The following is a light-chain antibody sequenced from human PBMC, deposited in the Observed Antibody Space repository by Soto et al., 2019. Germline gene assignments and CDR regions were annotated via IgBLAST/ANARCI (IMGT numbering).Light chain of an antibody. V-gene: IGKV3-11*01. CDR3: QQGSLGPYT. CDR2: GAV. Sequence: EIVLTQSPATLSLSPGERATLSCRASQSVGSYLAWYQQKSGQAPRLLMYGAVNRATGIPARFSGSGSGTAFTLTTGSLELKDLAVYYCQQGSLGPYTFGQGTELEIK. CDR1: QSVGSY. J-gene: IGKJ2*01.